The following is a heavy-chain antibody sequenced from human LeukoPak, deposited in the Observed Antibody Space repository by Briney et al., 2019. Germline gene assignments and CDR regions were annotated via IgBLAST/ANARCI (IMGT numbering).Heavy chain of an antibody. CDR2: FDPEDGET. CDR1: GYTLTELS. V-gene: IGHV1-24*01. CDR3: ATFWRYCSSTSCYSGYYYGMDV. J-gene: IGHJ6*02. Sequence: ASVKVSCKVSGYTLTELSMHWVRQAPGKGLEWMGGFDPEDGETIYAQKFQGRVTMTEDTSTDTAYMELSSLRSEDTAVYYCATFWRYCSSTSCYSGYYYGMDVWGQGTTVTVSS. D-gene: IGHD2-2*01.